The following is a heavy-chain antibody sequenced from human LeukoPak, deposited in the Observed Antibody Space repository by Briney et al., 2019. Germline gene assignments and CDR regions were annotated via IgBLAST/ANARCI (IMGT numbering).Heavy chain of an antibody. J-gene: IGHJ5*02. CDR2: ISYGGSNK. CDR3: AKGPLVGALNWFDP. V-gene: IGHV3-30*18. Sequence: GGSLRLSCAASGFTFSSYGMHWVRQAPGKGLEWVAVISYGGSNKYCGDSVKGRFTISRDNSKNTLYLQMNSLRAEDTAVYYCAKGPLVGALNWFDPWGQGTLVTVSS. CDR1: GFTFSSYG. D-gene: IGHD1-26*01.